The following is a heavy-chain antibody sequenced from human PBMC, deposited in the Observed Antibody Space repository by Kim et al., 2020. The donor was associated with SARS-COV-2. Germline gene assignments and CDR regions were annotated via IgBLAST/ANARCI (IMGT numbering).Heavy chain of an antibody. J-gene: IGHJ4*02. D-gene: IGHD2-2*01. V-gene: IGHV1-69*01. Sequence: NYAQKFQGSVTITADESTSTAYMELSSLRSEDTAVYYLSRSVVVPAAFDYWGQGTLVTVSS. CDR3: SRSVVVPAAFDY.